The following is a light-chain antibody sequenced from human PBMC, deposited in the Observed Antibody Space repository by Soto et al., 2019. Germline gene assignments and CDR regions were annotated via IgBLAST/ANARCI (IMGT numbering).Light chain of an antibody. CDR1: SSDVGAYNY. CDR3: LSTDSTSTYVV. J-gene: IGLJ2*01. Sequence: QSALTQPPSASGSPGQSVTISCTGTSSDVGAYNYVSWYQQHPGKAPKLIIYEVTRRPSGVPDRFSGSSSGTIVTLTISGVQAEDEADYYCLSTDSTSTYVVFGGGTKVTVL. V-gene: IGLV2-8*01. CDR2: EVT.